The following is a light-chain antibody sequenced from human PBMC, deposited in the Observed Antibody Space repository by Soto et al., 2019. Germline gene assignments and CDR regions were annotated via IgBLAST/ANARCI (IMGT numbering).Light chain of an antibody. Sequence: IAMTQTPLSSPVTLGQPASISCRSNQSLAHSDGSTYLNWLKQRPGQPPRLLIVKFSNRLSGVPDRFSGSGAGTDFTLKISRVEAEDVGVYYCMQSTHFPLTFGGGTTVEVK. V-gene: IGKV2-24*01. CDR2: KFS. J-gene: IGKJ4*01. CDR1: QSLAHSDGSTY. CDR3: MQSTHFPLT.